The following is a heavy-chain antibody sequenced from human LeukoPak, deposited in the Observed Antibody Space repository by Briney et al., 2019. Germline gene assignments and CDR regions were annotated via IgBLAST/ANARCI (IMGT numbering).Heavy chain of an antibody. Sequence: PGRSLRLSCAASGFTFSNYGMHWVRQAPGKGLEWVAVISYDGSNKYYADSVKGRFTISRDNSKNTLFLQMNSLRAEDTAVYYCARHPELYFFDYWGQGTLVTVSS. CDR1: GFTFSNYG. V-gene: IGHV3-30*03. D-gene: IGHD3-10*01. CDR2: ISYDGSNK. CDR3: ARHPELYFFDY. J-gene: IGHJ4*02.